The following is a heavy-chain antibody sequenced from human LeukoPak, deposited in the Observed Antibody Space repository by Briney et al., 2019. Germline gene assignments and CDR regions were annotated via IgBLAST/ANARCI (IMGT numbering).Heavy chain of an antibody. CDR2: IYSSGTT. D-gene: IGHD3-10*01. CDR1: GGSTSGYF. CDR3: AKSDYYGASDY. Sequence: PSETLSRTCTVSGGSTSGYFGSWIRQPPREGLDWIGYIYSSGTTYYNPSLTSRVTISVDMSKNQLSLRLPSVTAADTAIYYCAKSDYYGASDYWGQGTLVTVSS. J-gene: IGHJ4*02. V-gene: IGHV4-59*01.